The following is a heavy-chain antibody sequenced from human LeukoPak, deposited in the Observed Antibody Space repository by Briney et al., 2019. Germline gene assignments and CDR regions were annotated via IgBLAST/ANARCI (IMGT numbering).Heavy chain of an antibody. D-gene: IGHD3-3*01. V-gene: IGHV4-4*09. CDR3: ARLGVDYDFWSGPNPPHYYYYMDV. J-gene: IGHJ6*03. CDR1: GDSISGYY. CDR2: LYGTVSP. Sequence: SETLSLTCTVSGDSISGYYWGWIRHPPGKGLEWIGHLYGTVSPDYYPSLKSRATITTDTSKNQFSLKLNSVTAADTAVYYCARLGVDYDFWSGPNPPHYYYYMDVWGKGTTVTVSS.